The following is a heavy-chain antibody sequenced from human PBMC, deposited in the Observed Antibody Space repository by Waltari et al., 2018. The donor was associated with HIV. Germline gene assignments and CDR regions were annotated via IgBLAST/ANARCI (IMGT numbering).Heavy chain of an antibody. CDR1: GGSFSGYY. CDR2: INHSGST. J-gene: IGHJ5*02. V-gene: IGHV4-34*01. D-gene: IGHD3-3*01. CDR3: ARGLGTIFGVVSLWPRYNWFDP. Sequence: QVQLQQWGAGLLKPSETLSLTCAVYGGSFSGYYWSWIRQPPGKGLEWIGEINHSGSTNYNPALKSRVTISVDTSKNQFSLKLSSVTAADTAVYYCARGLGTIFGVVSLWPRYNWFDPWGQGTLVTVSS.